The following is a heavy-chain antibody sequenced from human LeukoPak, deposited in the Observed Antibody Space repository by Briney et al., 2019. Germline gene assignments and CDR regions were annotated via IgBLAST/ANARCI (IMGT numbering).Heavy chain of an antibody. CDR2: ISSNGGST. D-gene: IGHD1-26*01. CDR1: GFTFSSYA. V-gene: IGHV3-64*01. J-gene: IGHJ5*02. CDR3: AKGAKRVVGATTHWIDP. Sequence: PGGSLRLSCAASGFTFSSYAMHWVRQAPGKGLEYVSAISSNGGSTYYANSVKGRFTISRDNSKNTLYLQMGSLRAEDTAVYYCAKGAKRVVGATTHWIDPWGQGTLVTVSS.